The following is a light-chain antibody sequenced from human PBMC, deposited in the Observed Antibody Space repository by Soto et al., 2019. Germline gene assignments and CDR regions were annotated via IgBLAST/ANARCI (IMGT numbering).Light chain of an antibody. CDR2: GAS. CDR1: QSVSSGH. V-gene: IGKV3-15*01. CDR3: QQYNNWPQT. Sequence: VLTQSKGTLSLSPGERASLSCRASQSVSSGHLAWYQQKPGQAPRLLIYGASTRATGIPARFSGSGSGTEFTLTISSLQSEDFAVYYCQQYNNWPQTFGQGTKVDIK. J-gene: IGKJ1*01.